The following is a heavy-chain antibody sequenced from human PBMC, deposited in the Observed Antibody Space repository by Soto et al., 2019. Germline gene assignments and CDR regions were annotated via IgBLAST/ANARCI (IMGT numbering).Heavy chain of an antibody. J-gene: IGHJ3*02. CDR3: AREGGSSRLDAFDI. V-gene: IGHV4-59*01. CDR2: IYYSGST. Sequence: SETLSLTCTVSGGSISSYYWSWIRQPPGKGLEWIGYIYYSGSTNYNPSLKSRVTISVDTSKNQFSLKLSSVTAADTAVYYCAREGGSSRLDAFDIWGQGTMVTVSS. D-gene: IGHD6-13*01. CDR1: GGSISSYY.